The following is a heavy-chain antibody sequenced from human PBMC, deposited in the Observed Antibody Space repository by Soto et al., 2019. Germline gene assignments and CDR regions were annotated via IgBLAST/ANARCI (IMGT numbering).Heavy chain of an antibody. Sequence: QVHLVESGGGVVRPGTSLRVSCSASEFSFNNYAVHWVRQAPGEGLEWVALISSDGNNKYYPDSVRGRFTISRDHSNNTVYLQMHSLRVDDTALYYCATWTLPLSWNWLQSAAGKFDYWGQGTLVTVSS. CDR3: ATWTLPLSWNWLQSAAGKFDY. D-gene: IGHD5-12*01. V-gene: IGHV3-30-3*01. J-gene: IGHJ4*02. CDR1: EFSFNNYA. CDR2: ISSDGNNK.